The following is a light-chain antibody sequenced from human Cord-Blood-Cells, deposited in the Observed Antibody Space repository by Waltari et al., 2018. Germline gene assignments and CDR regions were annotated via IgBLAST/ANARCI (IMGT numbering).Light chain of an antibody. Sequence: DIVMTQSPDSLAVSLGEGATINCKSSQSVLYSSNNKNYLAWYQQKPGQPPKLLIYWASTRESGVPDRFRGSGSGTDFTLTISSLQAEDVAVYYCQQYYSTPWTFGQGTKVEIK. J-gene: IGKJ1*01. V-gene: IGKV4-1*01. CDR1: QSVLYSSNNKNY. CDR3: QQYYSTPWT. CDR2: WAS.